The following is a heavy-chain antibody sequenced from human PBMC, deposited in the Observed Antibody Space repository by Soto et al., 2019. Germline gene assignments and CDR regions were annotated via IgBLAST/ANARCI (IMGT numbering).Heavy chain of an antibody. Sequence: SETLSLTCTVSGGSISSGDYYWSWIRQPPGKGLEWIGYIFHSGSTYYNPSLKSRVTISVDTSKNQFSLKLSSVTAADTAVYYCVREANWNYGMGNYFDCWGQGTLVTVSS. CDR3: VREANWNYGMGNYFDC. J-gene: IGHJ4*02. CDR2: IFHSGST. V-gene: IGHV4-30-4*01. D-gene: IGHD1-7*01. CDR1: GGSISSGDYY.